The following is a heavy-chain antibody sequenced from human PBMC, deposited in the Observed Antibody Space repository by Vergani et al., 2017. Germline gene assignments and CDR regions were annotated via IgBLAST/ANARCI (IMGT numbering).Heavy chain of an antibody. CDR1: GGSISSYY. J-gene: IGHJ4*02. D-gene: IGHD3-22*01. CDR2: IYYSGST. CDR3: ARSGYYYDSSGYYVGFDY. V-gene: IGHV4-59*01. Sequence: QVQLQESGPGLVKPSETLSLTCTVSGGSISSYYWSWIRQPPGKGLEWIGYIYYSGSTNYNPSLKSRVTISVDPSKNQFSLKLSSVTAADTAVYYCARSGYYYDSSGYYVGFDYWGQGTLVTVSS.